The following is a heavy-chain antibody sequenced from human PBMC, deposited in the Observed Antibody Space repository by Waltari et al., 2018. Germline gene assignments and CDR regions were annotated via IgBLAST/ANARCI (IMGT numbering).Heavy chain of an antibody. CDR1: GAPITNYF. Sequence: QVQLQESGPGLVKPSETLSLTCPVPGAPITNYFWRWIRLPAGRGLEWIGRVFTDGKTHYAASLRSRVTMSMDTSKDQFSLKLTSVTAADTALYYCARAQEGHDAFDFWGQGTMVTVSS. V-gene: IGHV4-4*07. CDR3: ARAQEGHDAFDF. J-gene: IGHJ3*01. CDR2: VFTDGKT.